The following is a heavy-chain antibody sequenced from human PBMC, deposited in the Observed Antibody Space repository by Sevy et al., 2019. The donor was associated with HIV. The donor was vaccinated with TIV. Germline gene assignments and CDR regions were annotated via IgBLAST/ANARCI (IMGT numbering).Heavy chain of an antibody. CDR1: GFTFSSYS. CDR3: ARGLAALPGYYYGMDV. D-gene: IGHD6-6*01. V-gene: IGHV3-48*01. J-gene: IGHJ6*02. CDR2: ISYESDTI. Sequence: GGSLRLSCAASGFTFSSYSMNWVRQAPGKGLEWVSYISYESDTIYYADSVRGRFTIFRDNAKNSLSLQMNILRAEDTAVYYGARGLAALPGYYYGMDVWGQGTTVTVSS.